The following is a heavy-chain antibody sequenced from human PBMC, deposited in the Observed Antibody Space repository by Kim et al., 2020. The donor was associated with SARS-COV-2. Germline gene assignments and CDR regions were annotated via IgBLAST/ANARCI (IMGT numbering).Heavy chain of an antibody. Sequence: SETLSLTCTVSGGSISSSNYYWGWTRQPPGKGLEWIGSIYYSGSAYYNPSLKSRVTISVDTSKNQFSLKLSSVTAADTAVYYCARRRGYNYGPADYWGQG. D-gene: IGHD5-18*01. V-gene: IGHV4-39*07. CDR1: GGSISSSNYY. CDR3: ARRRGYNYGPADY. J-gene: IGHJ4*02. CDR2: IYYSGSA.